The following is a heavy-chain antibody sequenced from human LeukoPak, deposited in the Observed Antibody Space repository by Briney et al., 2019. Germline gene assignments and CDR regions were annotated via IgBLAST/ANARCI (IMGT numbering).Heavy chain of an antibody. J-gene: IGHJ4*02. D-gene: IGHD3-3*01. V-gene: IGHV4-39*01. Sequence: KPSETLSLTCTVSGGSITSSSYYWGWIRQPPGKGLEWIGSIYYSGSTYYNPSLKSRVIVSVDTSKNQFSLKLSSVTAADTAVYYCARLYDFWSGTDYWGQGTLVTVSS. CDR3: ARLYDFWSGTDY. CDR1: GGSITSSSYY. CDR2: IYYSGST.